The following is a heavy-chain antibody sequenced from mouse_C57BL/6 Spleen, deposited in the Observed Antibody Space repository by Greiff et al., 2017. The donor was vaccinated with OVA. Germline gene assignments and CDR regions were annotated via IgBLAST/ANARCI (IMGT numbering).Heavy chain of an antibody. V-gene: IGHV1-26*01. Sequence: SGPELVKPGASVKISCKASGYTFTDYYMNWVKQSHGKSLEWIGDINPNNGGTSYNQKFKGKATLTVDKSSSTAYMELRSLTSEDSAVYYCARSLYDYDGGFAYWGQGTLVTVSA. J-gene: IGHJ3*01. CDR3: ARSLYDYDGGFAY. D-gene: IGHD2-4*01. CDR1: GYTFTDYY. CDR2: INPNNGGT.